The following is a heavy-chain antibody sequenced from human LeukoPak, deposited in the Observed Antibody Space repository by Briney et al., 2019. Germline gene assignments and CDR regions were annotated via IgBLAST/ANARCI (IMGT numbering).Heavy chain of an antibody. Sequence: KASETLSLTCTVSGGSISSSSYYWGWIRQPPGKGLEWIGEINHSGSTNYNPSLKSRVTISVDTSKNQFSLKLSSVTAADTAVYYCARHSVAGSFDYWGQGTLVTVSS. V-gene: IGHV4-39*01. CDR1: GGSISSSSYY. D-gene: IGHD6-19*01. J-gene: IGHJ4*02. CDR2: INHSGST. CDR3: ARHSVAGSFDY.